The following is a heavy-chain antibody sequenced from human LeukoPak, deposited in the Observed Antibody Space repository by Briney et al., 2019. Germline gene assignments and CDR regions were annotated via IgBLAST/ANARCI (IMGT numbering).Heavy chain of an antibody. CDR3: ARDQEAAAGTGNDY. V-gene: IGHV3-9*01. Sequence: GGSLRLSCAASGFTFDDYAMHWVRQAPGKGLEWVSGISWNSGSIGYADSVKGRFTISRDNAKNSLYLQMNSLRAEDTAVYYCARDQEAAAGTGNDYWGQGTLVTVSS. CDR2: ISWNSGSI. CDR1: GFTFDDYA. D-gene: IGHD6-13*01. J-gene: IGHJ4*02.